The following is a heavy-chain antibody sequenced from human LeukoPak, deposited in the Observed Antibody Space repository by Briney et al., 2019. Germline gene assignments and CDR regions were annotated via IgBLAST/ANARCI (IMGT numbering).Heavy chain of an antibody. CDR1: GFTFSSYA. V-gene: IGHV3-30*04. J-gene: IGHJ6*03. CDR2: ISYDGSNK. Sequence: PGRSLRLSCAASGFTFSSYAMHWVRQAPGKGLEWVAVISYDGSNKYYADSVKGRFTISRDNSKNTLYLQMNSLRAEDTAVYYCARDNVRYYYYMDVWGKGTTVTVSS. D-gene: IGHD2-8*01. CDR3: ARDNVRYYYYMDV.